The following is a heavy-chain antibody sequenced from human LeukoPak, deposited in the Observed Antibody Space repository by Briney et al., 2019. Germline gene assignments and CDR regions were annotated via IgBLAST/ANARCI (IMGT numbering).Heavy chain of an antibody. J-gene: IGHJ4*02. CDR1: GYTFTGYY. V-gene: IGHV1-2*04. D-gene: IGHD3-22*01. CDR3: ARDQGDSSGYSTQPAFDY. CDR2: INPNSGGT. Sequence: ASVTVSCKASGYTFTGYYMHWVRQAPGQGLEWMGRINPNSGGTNYAQKFQGWVTMTRDTSISTAYMELSRLRSDDTAVYYCARDQGDSSGYSTQPAFDYWGQGTLVTVSS.